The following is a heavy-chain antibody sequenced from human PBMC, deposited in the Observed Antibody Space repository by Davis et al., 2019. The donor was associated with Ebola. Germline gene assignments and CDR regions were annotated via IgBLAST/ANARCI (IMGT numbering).Heavy chain of an antibody. D-gene: IGHD3-3*01. CDR1: GFSPCPGRMR. Sequence: DSLMIYSTATLTMSSTVTGFSPCPGRMRPSSLRQPPRTAPEWLAPIFRNDDNSYSKSLKSGLTISKENSKSQLVLTMTNVDPVDTATYYCARIQQDIWCACWFDPEGQLSLVTVSS. CDR2: IFRNDDN. V-gene: IGHV2-26*01. CDR3: ARIQQDIWCACWFDP. J-gene: IGHJ5*02.